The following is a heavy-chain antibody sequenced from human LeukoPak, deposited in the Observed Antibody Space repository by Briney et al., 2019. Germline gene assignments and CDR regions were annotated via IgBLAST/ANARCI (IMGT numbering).Heavy chain of an antibody. V-gene: IGHV4-59*01. D-gene: IGHD5-12*01. Sequence: ASETLSLTCTVSGGSISSYYWSWIRQPPGKGLEWIGYIYYSGSTNYNPSLKSRVTISVDTSKNQFSLKLSSVTAADTAVYYCARVGGYDSYYYYYMDVWGKGTTVTVSS. CDR1: GGSISSYY. J-gene: IGHJ6*03. CDR2: IYYSGST. CDR3: ARVGGYDSYYYYYMDV.